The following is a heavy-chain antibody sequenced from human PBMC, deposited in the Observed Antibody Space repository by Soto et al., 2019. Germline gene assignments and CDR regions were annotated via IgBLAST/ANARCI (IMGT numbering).Heavy chain of an antibody. CDR2: IYYSGST. D-gene: IGHD2-8*02. Sequence: SETLSLTCTVSGGSISSSSYYWGWIRQPPGKGLEWIGSIYYSGSTYYNPSLKSRVTISVDTSKNQFSLKLSSVTAADTAVYYCARHPGVVYAIGYMDVWGKGTTVTVSS. CDR1: GGSISSSSYY. CDR3: ARHPGVVYAIGYMDV. J-gene: IGHJ6*03. V-gene: IGHV4-39*01.